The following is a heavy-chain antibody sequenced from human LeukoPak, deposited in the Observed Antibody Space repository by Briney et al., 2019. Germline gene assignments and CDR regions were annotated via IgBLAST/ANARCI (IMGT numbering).Heavy chain of an antibody. D-gene: IGHD2-2*01. J-gene: IGHJ4*02. Sequence: GGSVRLSCAASGFTFSSYSMNWVRQAPGKGLEWVSSISSSSNSIYYADSVKGRFTISRDNAKNSLYLQMNSLRAEDTAVYHCARAICSSTSCYGNDYWGQGTLVTVSS. CDR1: GFTFSSYS. V-gene: IGHV3-21*01. CDR3: ARAICSSTSCYGNDY. CDR2: ISSSSNSI.